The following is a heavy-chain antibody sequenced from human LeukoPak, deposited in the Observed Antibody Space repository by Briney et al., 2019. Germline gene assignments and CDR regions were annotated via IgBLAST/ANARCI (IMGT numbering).Heavy chain of an antibody. J-gene: IGHJ6*03. CDR3: ARGVDDSATFFYSYYMDV. D-gene: IGHD2/OR15-2a*01. CDR1: GGSFSGYY. Sequence: PSETLSLTCAVYGGSFSGYYWSWIRQPPGKGLEWIGEINHSGSTNYNPSLKSRVTISIDTSKNQFSLRLSSVTAADTAVYYCARGVDDSATFFYSYYMDVWGKGTTVTVSS. V-gene: IGHV4-34*01. CDR2: INHSGST.